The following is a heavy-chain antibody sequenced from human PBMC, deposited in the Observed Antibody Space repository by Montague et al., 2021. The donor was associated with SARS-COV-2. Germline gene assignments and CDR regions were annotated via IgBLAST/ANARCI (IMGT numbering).Heavy chain of an antibody. Sequence: SETLSLTCTASSGSLSGYYWNWIRQPPGKGLECIGFTHYSGTTKYNPSLKSRLNMSLDTSKNQFSLTLNSVTAADTAIYYCARGTAYDHVYYWGQGAPVTVAS. CDR3: ARGTAYDHVYY. CDR2: THYSGTT. D-gene: IGHD2-8*02. V-gene: IGHV4-59*12. CDR1: SGSLSGYY. J-gene: IGHJ4*02.